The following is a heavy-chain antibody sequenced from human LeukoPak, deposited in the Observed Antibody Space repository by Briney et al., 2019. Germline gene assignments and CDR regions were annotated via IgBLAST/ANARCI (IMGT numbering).Heavy chain of an antibody. CDR3: ATPSTVTIGFDP. CDR1: GYTLTELS. J-gene: IGHJ5*02. D-gene: IGHD4-11*01. Sequence: ASVKVSCKVSGYTLTELSMHWVRQAPGKGLEWMGGFDPEDGETIYAQKLQGRVTMTEDTSTDTAYMELSSLRSEDTAVYYCATPSTVTIGFDPWGQGTLVTVSS. CDR2: FDPEDGET. V-gene: IGHV1-24*01.